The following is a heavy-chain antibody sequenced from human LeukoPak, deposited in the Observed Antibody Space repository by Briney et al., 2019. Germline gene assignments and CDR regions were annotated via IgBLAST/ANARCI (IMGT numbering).Heavy chain of an antibody. CDR3: ARGGSGSYFSWLDP. CDR1: GYTFTDYY. V-gene: IGHV1-2*02. CDR2: INPNSGGT. Sequence: ASVKVSCKASGYTFTDYYIHWVRQAPGQGHECMGWINPNSGGTNYAQKFQGRVTMTRDTSISTAYMELSRLRSDDTAVYYCARGGSGSYFSWLDPWGQGTLVTVSS. J-gene: IGHJ5*02. D-gene: IGHD3-10*01.